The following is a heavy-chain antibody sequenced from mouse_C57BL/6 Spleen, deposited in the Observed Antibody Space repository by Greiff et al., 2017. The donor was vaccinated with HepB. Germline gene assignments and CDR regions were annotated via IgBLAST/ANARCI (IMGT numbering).Heavy chain of an antibody. D-gene: IGHD2-2*01. CDR1: GYTFTSYW. CDR2: IDPSDSYT. V-gene: IGHV1-69*01. CDR3: ASFVGYYFDY. Sequence: VQLQQSGAELVMPGASVKLSCKASGYTFTSYWMHWVKQMPGQGLEWIGEIDPSDSYTNYNQKFKGKSTLTVDKSSSTAYMQLSSLTSEDSAVYYCASFVGYYFDYWGQGTTLTVSS. J-gene: IGHJ2*01.